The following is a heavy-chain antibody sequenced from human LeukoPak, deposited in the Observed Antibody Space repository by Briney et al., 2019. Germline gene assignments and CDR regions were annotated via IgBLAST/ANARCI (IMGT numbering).Heavy chain of an antibody. CDR1: GFTFSTTW. V-gene: IGHV3-7*01. D-gene: IGHD3-10*01. CDR2: IKPDGGEK. CDR3: ASHYYGSGTNYWGYYFDY. J-gene: IGHJ4*02. Sequence: GGSLRLSCGASGFTFSTTWMHWVRQAPGKGLEWVANIKPDGGEKYYVDSVKGRFTISRDNAKSSLYLQMNSLRAEDTAMYYCASHYYGSGTNYWGYYFDYWGQGTLVTVSS.